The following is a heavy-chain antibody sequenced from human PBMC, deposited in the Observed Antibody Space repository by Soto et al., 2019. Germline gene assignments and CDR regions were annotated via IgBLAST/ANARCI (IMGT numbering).Heavy chain of an antibody. CDR2: IWYDGSNK. CDR1: GFTFSSYG. J-gene: IGHJ4*02. Sequence: QVQLVESGGGVVQPGRSLRLSCAASGFTFSSYGMHWVRQAPGKGLEWVAVIWYDGSNKYYADYVKGRFTISRDNSKNTLYLQMTSLRAEDTAVYYCARDLTGYSYGFDYWGQGTLVTVSS. V-gene: IGHV3-33*01. D-gene: IGHD5-18*01. CDR3: ARDLTGYSYGFDY.